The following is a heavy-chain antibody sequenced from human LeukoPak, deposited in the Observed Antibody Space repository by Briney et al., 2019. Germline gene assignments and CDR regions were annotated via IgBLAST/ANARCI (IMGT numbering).Heavy chain of an antibody. CDR2: ISGDDSRT. V-gene: IGHV3-43*02. D-gene: IGHD1-26*01. CDR3: AVARVGFIWYSLDY. CDR1: GFTFDDYA. J-gene: IGHJ4*02. Sequence: PGGSLRLSCAASGFTFDDYAMHWVRQAPGKGLEWVSLISGDDSRTYYADSVKGRFTISRDNSKTSLYLQMNSLRSEDTALYYCAVARVGFIWYSLDYSGQGDPVTASP.